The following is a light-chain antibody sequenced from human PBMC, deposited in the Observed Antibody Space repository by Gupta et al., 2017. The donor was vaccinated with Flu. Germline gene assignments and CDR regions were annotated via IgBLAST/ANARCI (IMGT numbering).Light chain of an antibody. CDR3: QQRSSGPPEIT. V-gene: IGKV3-11*01. CDR2: DAS. Sequence: TLSLSPGERATLSCRASQSVSSYLSWYQQKPGRAPRLLIYDASNRATGIPARFSGSGSGTDFXLTINGXEPEDSAVYYCQQRSSGPPEITFGXGTRVEIK. CDR1: QSVSSY. J-gene: IGKJ5*01.